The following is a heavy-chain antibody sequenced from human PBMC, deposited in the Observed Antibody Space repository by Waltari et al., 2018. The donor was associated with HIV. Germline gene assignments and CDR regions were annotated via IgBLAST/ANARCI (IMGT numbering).Heavy chain of an antibody. D-gene: IGHD3-10*01. V-gene: IGHV4-39*01. CDR3: ARHDGTSYYFGSDMNPRPFSFWFAS. CDR1: GPSIRRRVYA. Sequence: QLLLQESRPGRWRPSSTCAPTSTSIGPSIRRRVYAGVRFTRPCSKGLRWYVSPLDWIVSTMYSGSTYNNPSLKSRVDISVATYRNQFSLNLTSVTAADTALYYCARHDGTSYYFGSDMNPRPFSFWFASWGQGILVTASS. J-gene: IGHJ5*01. CDR2: TMYSGST.